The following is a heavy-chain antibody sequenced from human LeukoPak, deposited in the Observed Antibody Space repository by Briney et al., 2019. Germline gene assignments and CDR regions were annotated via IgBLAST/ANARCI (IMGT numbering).Heavy chain of an antibody. V-gene: IGHV1-18*01. D-gene: IGHD6-13*01. Sequence: GASVKVSCKASGYTFTSYAITWVRQAPGQGLEWMGWIGSYNGNTNYAEKFQDRVTLTTDTSTSTAYMELRSLRSDDTAVYYCARVPAAGTGPDYWGQGTLVTVSS. CDR2: IGSYNGNT. J-gene: IGHJ4*02. CDR1: GYTFTSYA. CDR3: ARVPAAGTGPDY.